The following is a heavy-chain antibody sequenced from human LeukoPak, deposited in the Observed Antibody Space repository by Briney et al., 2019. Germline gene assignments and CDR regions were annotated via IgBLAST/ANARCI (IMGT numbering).Heavy chain of an antibody. CDR2: IIPIFGTA. CDR3: AGARTWADGNFDY. V-gene: IGHV1-69*13. CDR1: GGTFSSYA. Sequence: SVKVSCKASGGTFSSYAISWVRQAPGQGLEWMGGIIPIFGTAKYAQKFQGRVTITADESTTTAYMELSSLSSEDTAVYYGAGARTWADGNFDYWGQGTLVTVSS. J-gene: IGHJ4*02. D-gene: IGHD1-26*01.